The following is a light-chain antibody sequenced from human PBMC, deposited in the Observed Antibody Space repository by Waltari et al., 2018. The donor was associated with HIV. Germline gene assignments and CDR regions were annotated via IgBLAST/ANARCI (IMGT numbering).Light chain of an antibody. CDR1: QSVLYSSDNKNY. J-gene: IGKJ1*01. Sequence: DIVMTQSPDSLAASLGERATINCKSSQSVLYSSDNKNYLAWYQQKPGQPPKVLIYWASTRESGVPDRFSGSGSGTDFALTISSLQAEDVAVYYCQQYYSTWTFGQGTKVEIK. CDR3: QQYYSTWT. V-gene: IGKV4-1*01. CDR2: WAS.